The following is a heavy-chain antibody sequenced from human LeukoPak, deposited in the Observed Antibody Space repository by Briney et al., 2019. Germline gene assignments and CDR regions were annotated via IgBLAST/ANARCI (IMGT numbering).Heavy chain of an antibody. CDR1: GGSGSDYY. Sequence: SETLSLTCTVSGGSGSDYYWGWIPQAPGKALEWIGYIYYTETSYNPSLKSRVTISADTSRDQFSLKLSSVTAADTAVYYCASRKLGNDYWGQGILVTVTS. J-gene: IGHJ4*02. D-gene: IGHD7-27*01. V-gene: IGHV4-59*02. CDR2: IYYTET. CDR3: ASRKLGNDY.